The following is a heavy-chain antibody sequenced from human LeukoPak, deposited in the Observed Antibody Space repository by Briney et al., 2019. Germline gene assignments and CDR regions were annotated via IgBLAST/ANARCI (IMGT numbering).Heavy chain of an antibody. D-gene: IGHD1-26*01. CDR1: GFTFSSYE. CDR2: ISSSGSTI. J-gene: IGHJ4*02. CDR3: ARDRGSRYYFDY. V-gene: IGHV3-48*03. Sequence: GGSLRLSCAASGFTFSSYEMNWVRQAPGKGLEWVSYISSSGSTIYYANSVKGRFTISRDNAKNSLYLQMNRLRAEDTAVYYCARDRGSRYYFDYWGQGTLVTVSS.